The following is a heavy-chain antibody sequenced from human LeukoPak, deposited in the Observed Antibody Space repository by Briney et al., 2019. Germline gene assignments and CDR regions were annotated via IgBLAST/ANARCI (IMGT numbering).Heavy chain of an antibody. CDR3: AREGDSSSCFDY. V-gene: IGHV4-59*01. Sequence: SETLSLTCTVSGGSISSYYWSWIRQPPGKGLEWIGYIYYSGSTNYNPSLKSRVTISVKTSKNQFSLKLSSVTAADTAVYYCAREGDSSSCFDYWGQGTLVTVSS. CDR1: GGSISSYY. D-gene: IGHD6-13*01. CDR2: IYYSGST. J-gene: IGHJ4*02.